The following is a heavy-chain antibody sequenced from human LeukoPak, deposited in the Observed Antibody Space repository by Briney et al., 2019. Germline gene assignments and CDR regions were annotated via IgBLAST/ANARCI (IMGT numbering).Heavy chain of an antibody. V-gene: IGHV3-30*18. CDR3: AKGVAGMVRGGAFDY. D-gene: IGHD3-10*01. Sequence: GRSLRLSCAASGFTFSSYGMHCVRQAPGKGLEWVAVISYDGSNKYYADSVKGRSTISRDNSKNTLYLQMNSLRAEDTAVYYCAKGVAGMVRGGAFDYWGQGTLVTVSS. J-gene: IGHJ4*02. CDR1: GFTFSSYG. CDR2: ISYDGSNK.